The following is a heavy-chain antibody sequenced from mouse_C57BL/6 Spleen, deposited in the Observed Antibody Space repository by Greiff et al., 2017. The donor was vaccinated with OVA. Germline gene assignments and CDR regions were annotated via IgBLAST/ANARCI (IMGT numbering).Heavy chain of an antibody. Sequence: VKLQQPGAELVRPGSSVKLSCKASGYTFTSYWMHWVKQRPIQGLEWIGNIDPSDSETHYNQKFKDKATLTVDKSSSTAYMQLSSLTSEDSAVYYCAREGGNYFDYWGQGTTLTVSS. D-gene: IGHD1-1*01. CDR2: IDPSDSET. CDR3: AREGGNYFDY. V-gene: IGHV1-52*01. J-gene: IGHJ2*01. CDR1: GYTFTSYW.